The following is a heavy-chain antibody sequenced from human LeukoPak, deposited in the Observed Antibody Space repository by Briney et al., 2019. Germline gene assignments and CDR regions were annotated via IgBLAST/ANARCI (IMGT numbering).Heavy chain of an antibody. V-gene: IGHV1-2*02. CDR2: INPNSGGT. CDR1: GYTFTGYY. J-gene: IGHJ5*02. D-gene: IGHD3-9*01. CDR3: AGECNYDILTGYNNWFDP. Sequence: ASVKVSCKASGYTFTGYYMHWVRRAPGQGLEWMGWINPNSGGTNYAQKFQGRVTMTRDTSISTAYMELSRLRSDDTAVYYCAGECNYDILTGYNNWFDPWGQGTLVTVSS.